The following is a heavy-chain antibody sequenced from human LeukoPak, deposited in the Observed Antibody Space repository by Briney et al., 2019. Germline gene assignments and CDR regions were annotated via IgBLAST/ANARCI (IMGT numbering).Heavy chain of an antibody. J-gene: IGHJ4*02. V-gene: IGHV3-72*01. D-gene: IGHD4-17*01. Sequence: GGSLRLSCAASGFTFSDHYLDWVRQAPGKGLEWVGRIRNKAKSYTTDHAASVRGRFTISRDDSKNSLYLQMNSLKIEDTAVYYCVITVTGGYWGQGTLVTVSS. CDR1: GFTFSDHY. CDR2: IRNKAKSYTT. CDR3: VITVTGGY.